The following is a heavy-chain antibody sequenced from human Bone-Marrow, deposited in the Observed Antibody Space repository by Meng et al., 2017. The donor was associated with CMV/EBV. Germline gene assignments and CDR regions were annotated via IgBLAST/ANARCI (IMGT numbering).Heavy chain of an antibody. D-gene: IGHD3/OR15-3a*01. CDR3: ARDGQKEYDFWSGYYFGWFDP. V-gene: IGHV1-46*01. Sequence: ASVKVSCKASGYTFTSYYMHWVRQAPGQGLEWMGIINPSDGSTTYAQEFQGRVTMTRDTSTSTVYMELSSLRSEDTAMYYCARDGQKEYDFWSGYYFGWFDPWGHGSLVTVSS. CDR1: GYTFTSYY. CDR2: INPSDGST. J-gene: IGHJ5*02.